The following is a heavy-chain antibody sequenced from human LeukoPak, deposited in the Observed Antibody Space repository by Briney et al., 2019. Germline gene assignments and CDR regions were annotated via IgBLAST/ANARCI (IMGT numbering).Heavy chain of an antibody. J-gene: IGHJ4*02. CDR2: ISGSGGST. D-gene: IGHD2-21*02. CDR3: AKVPAYCGGDCLFDY. CDR1: GFTFSSYA. Sequence: PGGSLRLSCAASGFTFSSYAMSWVRQAPGKELEWVSAISGSGGSTYYADSVKGRFTISRDNSKNTLYLQMNSLRAEDTAVYYCAKVPAYCGGDCLFDYWGQGTLVTVSS. V-gene: IGHV3-23*01.